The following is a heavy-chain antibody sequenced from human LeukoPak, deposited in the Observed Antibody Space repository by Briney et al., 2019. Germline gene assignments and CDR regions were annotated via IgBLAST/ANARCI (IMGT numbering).Heavy chain of an antibody. D-gene: IGHD3-22*01. Sequence: GSIXSSSXXXGWIRQPPGKXXXXIGSMHYSGITYYNPSLKSRVTISVDTSKNQFSLKLTSVSAADSAVYSCARAYSSSRRYENDCWGQGTLVTVSS. V-gene: IGHV4-39*01. CDR2: MHYSGIT. CDR1: GSIXSSSXX. CDR3: ARAYSSSRRYENDC. J-gene: IGHJ4*02.